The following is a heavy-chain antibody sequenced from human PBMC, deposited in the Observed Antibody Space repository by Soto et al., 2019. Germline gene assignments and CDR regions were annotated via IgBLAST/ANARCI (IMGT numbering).Heavy chain of an antibody. D-gene: IGHD1-26*01. CDR3: ASHSSGSRHPGYDY. CDR2: IYDCGSS. CDR1: GGSISSSTYH. V-gene: IGHV4-39*01. J-gene: IGHJ4*02. Sequence: QLQLQESGPGLVKPSETLSLTCTVSGGSISSSTYHWGWVRQPPGKGLEWIASIYDCGSSHYHPSLKSRVTISVDTSKNQFSLKLSSMTAADTAVYYCASHSSGSRHPGYDYWGQGTLVTVSS.